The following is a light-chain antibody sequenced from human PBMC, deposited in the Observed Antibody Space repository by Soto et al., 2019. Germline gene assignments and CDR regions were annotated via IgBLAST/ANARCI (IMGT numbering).Light chain of an antibody. CDR3: QHFNTFPLT. CDR1: QSISSW. Sequence: DIQMTQSPSTLSASVGDRVTITCRASQSISSWLAWYQHKPGKAPNLLIYKASSLESEVPSRFSGSGSGTEFTLTIITLQRYDFAAYYCQHFNTFPLTFGGGTKVEIK. V-gene: IGKV1-5*03. J-gene: IGKJ4*01. CDR2: KAS.